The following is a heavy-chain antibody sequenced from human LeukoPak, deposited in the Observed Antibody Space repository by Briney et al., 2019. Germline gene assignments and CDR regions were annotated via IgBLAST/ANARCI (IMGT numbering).Heavy chain of an antibody. V-gene: IGHV3-30-3*01. J-gene: IGHJ4*02. Sequence: GRSLRLSCAASGFTFSSYAMDWVRQAPGEGLEWVAFISYDGSNQYYADSAKGRFIISRDNSKNTLYLQMNRLRAEDTAVYYCAKDLDGDTIDYWGQGTLVTVSS. CDR1: GFTFSSYA. CDR3: AKDLDGDTIDY. D-gene: IGHD4-17*01. CDR2: ISYDGSNQ.